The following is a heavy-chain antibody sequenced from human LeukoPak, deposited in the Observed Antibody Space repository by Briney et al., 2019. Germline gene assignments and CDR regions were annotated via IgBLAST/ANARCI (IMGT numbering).Heavy chain of an antibody. J-gene: IGHJ5*02. CDR1: GGSISSSSYY. Sequence: SETLSLTCTVSGGSISSSSYYWGWIRQPPGKGLEWIGSIYYSGSTYYNPSLKSRVTISVDTSKNQFSLKLSSVTAADTAVYYCARAGCSSTSCYIHEGWFDPWGQGTLVTVSS. D-gene: IGHD2-2*02. CDR3: ARAGCSSTSCYIHEGWFDP. V-gene: IGHV4-39*07. CDR2: IYYSGST.